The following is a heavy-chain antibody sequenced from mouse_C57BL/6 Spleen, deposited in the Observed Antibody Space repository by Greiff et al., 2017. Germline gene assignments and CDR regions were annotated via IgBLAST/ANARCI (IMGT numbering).Heavy chain of an antibody. V-gene: IGHV1-52*01. D-gene: IGHD4-1*01. CDR2: IDPSDSET. CDR3: ARPNWDGNFDV. J-gene: IGHJ1*03. CDR1: GYTFTSYW. Sequence: QVQLQQSGAELVRPGSSVKLSCKASGYTFTSYWMHWVKQRPIQGLEWIGNIDPSDSETHYNQKFKDKATLTVDKSSSTAYMQRSSLTSEDSAVYYCARPNWDGNFDVWGTGTTVTVSS.